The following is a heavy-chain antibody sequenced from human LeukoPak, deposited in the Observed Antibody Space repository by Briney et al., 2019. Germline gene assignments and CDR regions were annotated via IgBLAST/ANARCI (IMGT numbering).Heavy chain of an antibody. V-gene: IGHV4-39*01. CDR1: GGSISSSSYY. CDR3: ARRWGHFDY. J-gene: IGHJ4*02. CDR2: IYYSGST. Sequence: PSETLSPTCTVSGGSISSSSYYWGWIRQPPGKGLEWIGSIYYSGSTYYNPSLKSRVTISVDTSKNQFSLKLSSVTAADTAVYYCARRWGHFDYWGQGTLVTVSS. D-gene: IGHD7-27*01.